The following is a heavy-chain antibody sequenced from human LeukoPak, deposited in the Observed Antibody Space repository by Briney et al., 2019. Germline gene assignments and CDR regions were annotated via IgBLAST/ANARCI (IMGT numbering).Heavy chain of an antibody. Sequence: GASVKVSCKASGYTFTAYYLHWVRQAPGQGLEWMGRINPNSGDTEYTQKFQDGVTMTRDTSTSTAYMELSGLRSGDTAVYYCARDKYYYGSGTFYSSAVFDYWGQGTLVAVSS. CDR3: ARDKYYYGSGTFYSSAVFDY. D-gene: IGHD3-10*01. J-gene: IGHJ4*02. CDR1: GYTFTAYY. V-gene: IGHV1-2*06. CDR2: INPNSGDT.